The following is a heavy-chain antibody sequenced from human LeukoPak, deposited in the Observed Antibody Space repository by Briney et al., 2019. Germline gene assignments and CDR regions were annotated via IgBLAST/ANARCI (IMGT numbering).Heavy chain of an antibody. V-gene: IGHV3-74*01. CDR3: ARAGSFRFDY. J-gene: IGHJ4*02. Sequence: QAGGSLRLSCAASGFTFSNSWMHWVRQVPGEGLLWVSRMNSDGSITNYADSVKGRFTNAKDNARNTLYLQIHTLTVEDTAVYYCARAGSFRFDYWGQGTLVTVSS. CDR1: GFTFSNSW. D-gene: IGHD1-14*01. CDR2: MNSDGSIT.